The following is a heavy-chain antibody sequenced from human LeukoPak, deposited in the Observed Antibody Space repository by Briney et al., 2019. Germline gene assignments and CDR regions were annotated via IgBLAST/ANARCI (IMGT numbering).Heavy chain of an antibody. CDR1: GGSISSSSYY. J-gene: IGHJ3*02. CDR3: ARDMYSSSWPDAFDI. V-gene: IGHV4-39*07. CDR2: IYYSGST. Sequence: PSETLSLTCTVSGGSISSSSYYWGWIRQPPGKGLEWIGSIYYSGSTYYNPSLKSRVTISVDTSKNQFSLKLSSVTAADTAVYYCARDMYSSSWPDAFDIWGQGTMVTVSS. D-gene: IGHD6-13*01.